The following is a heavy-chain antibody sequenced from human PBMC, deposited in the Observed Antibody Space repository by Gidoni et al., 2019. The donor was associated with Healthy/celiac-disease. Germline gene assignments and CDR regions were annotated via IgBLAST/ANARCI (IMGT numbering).Heavy chain of an antibody. CDR1: GGSISSSSYY. J-gene: IGHJ5*02. CDR3: ARRARGIAAAINWFDP. CDR2: IYYSGST. V-gene: IGHV4-39*01. D-gene: IGHD6-13*01. Sequence: QLQLQESGPGLVKPSAPLSLTCTVSGGSISSSSYYWGWIRQPPGKGLEWIGSIYYSGSTYYNPSLKSRVTISVDTSKNQFSLKLSSVTAADTAVYYCARRARGIAAAINWFDPWGQGTLVTVSS.